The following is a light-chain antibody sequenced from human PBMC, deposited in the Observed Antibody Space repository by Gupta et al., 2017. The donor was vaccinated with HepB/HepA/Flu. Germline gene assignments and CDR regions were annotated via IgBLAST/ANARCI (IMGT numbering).Light chain of an antibody. CDR2: GAS. Sequence: EIVMTQSPATLSVSPGESATLPCMASQSVSSNLAWYQQKPGQAPRLRIYGASTRATGIPARFSGSGSGTEFTLTISSLQSEDFAVYYCQQYNNWPYTFGQGTKLEIK. J-gene: IGKJ2*01. CDR1: QSVSSN. V-gene: IGKV3-15*01. CDR3: QQYNNWPYT.